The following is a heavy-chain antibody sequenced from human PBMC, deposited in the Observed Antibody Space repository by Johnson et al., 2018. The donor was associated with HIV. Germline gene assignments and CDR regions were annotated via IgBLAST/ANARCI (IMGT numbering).Heavy chain of an antibody. CDR3: ATTRWSDTDPFDI. J-gene: IGHJ3*02. V-gene: IGHV3-11*04. CDR2: ISGSGNAI. CDR1: SDSY. Sequence: SDSYMSWIRQAPGKGLEWVSYISGSGNAIYYADSVRGRFTISRDNAKNSLYLQMNSLRAEDTAVYYCATTRWSDTDPFDIWGQGTMVTVSS. D-gene: IGHD3-3*01.